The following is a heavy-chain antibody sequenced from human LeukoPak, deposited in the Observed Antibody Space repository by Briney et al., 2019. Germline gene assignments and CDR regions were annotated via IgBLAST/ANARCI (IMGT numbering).Heavy chain of an antibody. J-gene: IGHJ4*02. D-gene: IGHD1-26*01. CDR2: ISAYNGNT. Sequence: GASVKVSCKASGYTFTSYGISWVRQAPGQGLEWMGWISAYNGNTNYAQKLQGRVTMTTDTSTSTAYMELRSLRSDDTAVYYCASSPLGGELREYFDYWGQGTLVTVSS. CDR1: GYTFTSYG. CDR3: ASSPLGGELREYFDY. V-gene: IGHV1-18*01.